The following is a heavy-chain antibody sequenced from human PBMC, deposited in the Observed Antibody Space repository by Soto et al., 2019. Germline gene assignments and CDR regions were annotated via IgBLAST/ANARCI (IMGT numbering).Heavy chain of an antibody. CDR2: INPNSGGT. V-gene: IGHV1-2*04. D-gene: IGHD2-2*01. CDR3: ARELGVPAAIGDYYYYGMDV. CDR1: GYTFTGYY. J-gene: IGHJ6*02. Sequence: ASVKVSCKASGYTFTGYYMHWVRQAPGQGLEWMGWINPNSGGTNYAQKFQGWVTMTRDTSISTAYMELSRLRSDDTAVYYCARELGVPAAIGDYYYYGMDVWGQGTTVTVSS.